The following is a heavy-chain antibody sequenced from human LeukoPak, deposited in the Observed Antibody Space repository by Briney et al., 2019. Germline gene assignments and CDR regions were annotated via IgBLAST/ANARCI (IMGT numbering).Heavy chain of an antibody. CDR2: ISSSGSTI. V-gene: IGHV3-48*04. CDR1: GFIFSNYS. Sequence: PGGSLRLSCAVSGFIFSNYSMTWVRQAPGKGLEWVSYISSSGSTIYYADSVKGRFTISRDNAKNSLYLQMNSLRAEDTAVYYCARDLYGEFVGYWGQGTLVTVSS. J-gene: IGHJ4*02. CDR3: ARDLYGEFVGY. D-gene: IGHD2-21*01.